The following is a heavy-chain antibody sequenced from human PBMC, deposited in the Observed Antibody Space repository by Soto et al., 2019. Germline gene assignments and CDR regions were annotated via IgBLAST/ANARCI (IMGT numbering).Heavy chain of an antibody. CDR2: ISWNSGSI. CDR1: GFTFDDYA. CDR3: AKDLSLVATIYFGGVFDY. V-gene: IGHV3-9*01. Sequence: GGSLRLSCAASGFTFDDYAMHWVRQAPGKGLEWVSGISWNSGSIGYADSVKGRFTISRDNAKNSLYLQMNSLRAEDTALYYCAKDLSLVATIYFGGVFDYWGQGTLVTVSS. D-gene: IGHD5-12*01. J-gene: IGHJ4*02.